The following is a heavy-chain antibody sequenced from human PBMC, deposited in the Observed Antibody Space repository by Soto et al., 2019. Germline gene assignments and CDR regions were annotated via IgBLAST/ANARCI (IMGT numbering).Heavy chain of an antibody. V-gene: IGHV4-34*01. D-gene: IGHD2-15*01. Sequence: SETLSLTCAVYGGSFSGYYWSWIRQPPGKGLEWIGEINHSGSTNYNPSLKSRVTISVDTSKNQFSLKLSSVTAADTAVYYCARARRDCSGGSCCHFNYWGQETLVTVSS. CDR1: GGSFSGYY. CDR2: INHSGST. J-gene: IGHJ4*02. CDR3: ARARRDCSGGSCCHFNY.